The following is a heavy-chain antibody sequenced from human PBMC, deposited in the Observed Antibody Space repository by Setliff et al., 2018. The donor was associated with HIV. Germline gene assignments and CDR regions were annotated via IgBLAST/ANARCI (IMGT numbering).Heavy chain of an antibody. J-gene: IGHJ4*02. V-gene: IGHV4-34*01. CDR1: GGSFSGYD. CDR3: ARGRGSSITWPIDY. D-gene: IGHD6-13*01. Sequence: PSETLSLTCAVYGGSFSGYDGGWIRQPPGKGLEWLGEINHSGSTKYNPSLKSRGTISVDTSKTQFSLKLYSVTAADTAVYFCARGRGSSITWPIDYWGQGTLVTVSS. CDR2: INHSGST.